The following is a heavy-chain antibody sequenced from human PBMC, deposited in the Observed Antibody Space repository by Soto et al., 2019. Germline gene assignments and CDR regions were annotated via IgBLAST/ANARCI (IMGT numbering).Heavy chain of an antibody. J-gene: IGHJ4*02. V-gene: IGHV3-21*01. CDR3: VKEVEGFDY. CDR2: ITSSSRDV. D-gene: IGHD1-1*01. Sequence: EVQLVESGGGLVKPGGSLRLSCAASGFTFSSHTMNWVRQAPGKGLEWVSSITSSSRDVFYADSVKGRFTISRDNAQYSPYLQMNSLRAEDTAVYYCVKEVEGFDYWGQGTLVTVSS. CDR1: GFTFSSHT.